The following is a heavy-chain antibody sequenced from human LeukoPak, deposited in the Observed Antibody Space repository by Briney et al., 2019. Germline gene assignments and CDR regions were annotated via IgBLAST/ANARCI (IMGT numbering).Heavy chain of an antibody. CDR2: IYYSWSA. CDR3: ARDRDSSGWFDY. CDR1: GGSISGFY. J-gene: IGHJ4*02. V-gene: IGHV4-59*01. Sequence: SETLSLTCTVSGGSISGFYWGWIRQPPGKGLEWIGLIYYSWSANYNPSLKSRVTMSVDMSQTQFSLKMSSVTAADTAFYYCARDRDSSGWFDYWGQGALVTVSS. D-gene: IGHD6-19*01.